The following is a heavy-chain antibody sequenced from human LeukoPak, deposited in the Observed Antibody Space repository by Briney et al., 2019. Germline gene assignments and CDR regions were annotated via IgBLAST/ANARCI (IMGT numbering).Heavy chain of an antibody. CDR3: ATTGYSSSWYAS. D-gene: IGHD6-13*01. V-gene: IGHV4-4*07. CDR1: GGSISSYY. CDR2: IYTSGST. Sequence: SETLSLTCTVSGGSISSYYWSWIRQPAGKGLEWIGRIYTSGSTNYNPSLKSRVTMSVDTSKNQFSLKLSSVTAADTAVHYCATTGYSSSWYASWGQGTLVTVSS. J-gene: IGHJ4*02.